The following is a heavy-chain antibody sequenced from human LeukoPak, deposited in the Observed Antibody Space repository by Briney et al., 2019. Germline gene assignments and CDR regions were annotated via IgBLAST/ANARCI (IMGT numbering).Heavy chain of an antibody. Sequence: GGSLRLSCAASGFTLSTHAMSWVRQAPGKGLEWVSSISDTGDSTNHADSVKGRFTISRDNSKNTLFPQMNSLRAEDTAIYYCAIRIAVAGTGFDYWGQGTLVTVSS. CDR3: AIRIAVAGTGFDY. J-gene: IGHJ4*02. CDR1: GFTLSTHA. V-gene: IGHV3-23*01. D-gene: IGHD6-19*01. CDR2: ISDTGDST.